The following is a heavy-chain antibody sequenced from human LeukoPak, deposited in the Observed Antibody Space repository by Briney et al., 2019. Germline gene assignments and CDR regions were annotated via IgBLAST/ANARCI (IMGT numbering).Heavy chain of an antibody. Sequence: PGGSLRLSCAASGFTFSSYAMSWVRQAPGKGLEWVSAISGSGGSTYYADSVKGRFTISGDNSKNTLYLQMNSLRAEDTAVYYCAKANCGGDCRGYYLDYWGQGTLVTVSS. CDR2: ISGSGGST. J-gene: IGHJ4*02. CDR3: AKANCGGDCRGYYLDY. D-gene: IGHD2-21*01. V-gene: IGHV3-23*01. CDR1: GFTFSSYA.